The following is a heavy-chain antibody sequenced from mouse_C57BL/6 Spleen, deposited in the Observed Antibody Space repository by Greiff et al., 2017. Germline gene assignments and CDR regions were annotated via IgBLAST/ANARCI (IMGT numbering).Heavy chain of an antibody. CDR3: ARESLRYYAMDY. J-gene: IGHJ4*01. Sequence: QVQLQQPGAELVKPGASVKLSCKASGYTFTSYWMHWVKQRPGQGLEWIGMIHPNSGSTNYNEKFKSKATLTVDKSSSTAYMQLSSLTSEDSAVYYCARESLRYYAMDYWAQGTSVTVSS. V-gene: IGHV1-64*01. CDR2: IHPNSGST. D-gene: IGHD1-1*01. CDR1: GYTFTSYW.